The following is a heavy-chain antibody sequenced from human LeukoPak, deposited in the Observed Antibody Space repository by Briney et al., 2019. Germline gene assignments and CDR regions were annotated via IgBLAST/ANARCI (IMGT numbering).Heavy chain of an antibody. V-gene: IGHV3-48*04. CDR2: ISSSGSTI. CDR1: GFNFRTYN. Sequence: GGSLRLSCAVSGFNFRTYNMNWIRQAPGKGLEWVSYISSSGSTIYYADSVKGRFTISRDNAKNSLYLQMNSLRAEDTAVYYCAELGITMIGGVWGKGTTVTISS. CDR3: AELGITMIGGV. J-gene: IGHJ6*04. D-gene: IGHD3-10*02.